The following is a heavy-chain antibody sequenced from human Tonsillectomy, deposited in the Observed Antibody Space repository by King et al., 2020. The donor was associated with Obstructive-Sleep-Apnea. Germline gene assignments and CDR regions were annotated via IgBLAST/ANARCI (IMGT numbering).Heavy chain of an antibody. J-gene: IGHJ4*02. D-gene: IGHD5-12*01. V-gene: IGHV1-2*02. CDR3: ARDPVYSGYDWVDY. Sequence: VQLVESGAEVKKPGASVKVSCKASGNTFTGYYIHWVRQAPGQGLEWMGWINPNSGGTNYAQKFQGRVTMTRDTSISTVYMELSRLRSDDTAVYYCARDPVYSGYDWVDYWGQGTLVTVSS. CDR2: INPNSGGT. CDR1: GNTFTGYY.